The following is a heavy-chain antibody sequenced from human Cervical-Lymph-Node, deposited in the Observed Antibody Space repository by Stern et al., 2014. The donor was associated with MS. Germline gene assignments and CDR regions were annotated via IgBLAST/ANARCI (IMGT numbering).Heavy chain of an antibody. CDR3: ARGTHCSGGSCYSSDYFDY. J-gene: IGHJ4*02. D-gene: IGHD2-15*01. CDR1: GFPFSNYA. V-gene: IGHV3-13*05. CDR2: IGTAGDH. Sequence: EVQLEESGGGLVQPGGSLRLSCAASGFPFSNYAQHLVRQPTGKDLAWVSAIGTAGDHYYPGSVQDRFTIFRENAKNSLYLQMNSLRAGDTAVYYCARGTHCSGGSCYSSDYFDYWGQGTLVTVSS.